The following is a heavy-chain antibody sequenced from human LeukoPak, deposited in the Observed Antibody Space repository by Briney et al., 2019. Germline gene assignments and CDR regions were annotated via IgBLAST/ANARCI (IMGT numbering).Heavy chain of an antibody. CDR2: INPNTGGT. J-gene: IGHJ4*02. CDR1: GYTFTDYY. CDR3: ASYPRYSSSPPFDY. D-gene: IGHD6-6*01. Sequence: GASVKVSCKASGYTFTDYYMHWVRQAPGQGFEWMGWINPNTGGTNYAQNFQGRVTMTRDTSISTAYMELSGLRSDDTAVYCCASYPRYSSSPPFDYWGQGTLVTVSS. V-gene: IGHV1-2*02.